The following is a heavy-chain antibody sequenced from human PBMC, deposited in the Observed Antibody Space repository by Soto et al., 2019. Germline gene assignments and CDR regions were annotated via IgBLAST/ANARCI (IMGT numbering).Heavy chain of an antibody. J-gene: IGHJ4*02. D-gene: IGHD3-10*01. Sequence: ASVKVSCKASGYAFTTHYMHWVRQAPGQGLEWMGIINPSGGRTTYALKFQGRVSLTSDTSTNTVYMELSSLRSEDTAVYYCARAGENYGSGTFSPPLRYYFNSWGQGTLVTVSS. CDR3: ARAGENYGSGTFSPPLRYYFNS. CDR2: INPSGGRT. CDR1: GYAFTTHY. V-gene: IGHV1-46*01.